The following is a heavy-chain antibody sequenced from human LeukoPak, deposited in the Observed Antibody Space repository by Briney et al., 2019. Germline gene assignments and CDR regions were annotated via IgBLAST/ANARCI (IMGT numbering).Heavy chain of an antibody. CDR3: VRTSGSLDY. J-gene: IGHJ4*02. CDR1: GFTFSNYA. V-gene: IGHV3-64*01. Sequence: GGSLRLSCVASGFTFSNYAMHWVRQAPGKGLEYVSAINNNGGTTYYANSVKGRFTISRDNSKNTVYLQMGSLRAEDMAVYYCVRTSGSLDYWGQGTLVTVS. D-gene: IGHD1-26*01. CDR2: INNNGGTT.